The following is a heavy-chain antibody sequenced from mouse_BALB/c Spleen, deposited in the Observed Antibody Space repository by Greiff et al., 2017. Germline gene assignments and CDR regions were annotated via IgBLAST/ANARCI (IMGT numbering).Heavy chain of an antibody. J-gene: IGHJ3*01. CDR2: IWGGGST. CDR1: GFSLSRYS. V-gene: IGHV2-6-4*01. D-gene: IGHD5-1*01. CDR3: ARRTYPDGGFAY. Sequence: QVQLKESGPGLVAPSQSLSITCTVSGFSLSRYSVHWVRQPPGKGLEWLGMIWGGGSTDYNSALKSRLSISKDNSKSQVFLKMYSLQTDDTAMYYCARRTYPDGGFAYWGQGTLVTVSA.